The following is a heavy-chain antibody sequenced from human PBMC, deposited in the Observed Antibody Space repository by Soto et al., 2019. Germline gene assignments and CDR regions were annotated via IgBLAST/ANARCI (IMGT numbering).Heavy chain of an antibody. V-gene: IGHV3-23*01. CDR3: AKARGSSTPAPGSY. Sequence: PGGSLILSCAASGFTFSNYAMSWVRQAPGKGLEWVSAITGSGGGTFYADSVKGRFTISRDNSKNTLYLQMNSLRAEDTAVYYCAKARGSSTPAPGSYWGQGTLVTVSS. D-gene: IGHD2-2*01. CDR1: GFTFSNYA. J-gene: IGHJ1*01. CDR2: ITGSGGGT.